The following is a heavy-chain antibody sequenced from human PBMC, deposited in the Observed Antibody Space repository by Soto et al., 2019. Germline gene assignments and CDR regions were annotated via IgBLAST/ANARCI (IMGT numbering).Heavy chain of an antibody. J-gene: IGHJ4*02. CDR3: ARVSENNDFWSGYAPYYFDY. Sequence: QVQLQESGPGLVKPSQTLSLTCTVSGGSISSGDYYWSWIRQPPGKGLEWIGYIYYSGSTYHNPSLKSRVTISVDTSKNQFSLKLSSVTAADTAVYYCARVSENNDFWSGYAPYYFDYWGQGTLVTVSS. V-gene: IGHV4-30-4*01. CDR2: IYYSGST. CDR1: GGSISSGDYY. D-gene: IGHD3-3*01.